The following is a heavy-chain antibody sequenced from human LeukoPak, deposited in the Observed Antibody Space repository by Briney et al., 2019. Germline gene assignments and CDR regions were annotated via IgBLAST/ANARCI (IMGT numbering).Heavy chain of an antibody. J-gene: IGHJ3*02. D-gene: IGHD2-21*02. Sequence: GGSLRLSCAASGFTFSDYYMSWIRQAPGKGLEWVAVISYDGSNKYYADSVKGRFTISRDNSKNTLYLQMNSLRAEDTAVYYCARRSYCGGDCYGSDAFDIWGQGTMVTVSS. CDR1: GFTFSDYY. CDR3: ARRSYCGGDCYGSDAFDI. V-gene: IGHV3-30*03. CDR2: ISYDGSNK.